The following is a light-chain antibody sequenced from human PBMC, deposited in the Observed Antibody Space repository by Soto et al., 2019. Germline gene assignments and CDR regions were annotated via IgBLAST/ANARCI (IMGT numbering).Light chain of an antibody. CDR1: QSLRSTS. V-gene: IGKV3-20*01. CDR2: GAS. J-gene: IGKJ1*01. Sequence: EIVLTQSPRTLSLSPGERATLSCRASQSLRSTSLAWYQQKPGQAPRLLISGASTRAADIPDRFSGSGSGTDFTLTIGRLEPEDLAVYYCQQYDSSPRTFGQ. CDR3: QQYDSSPRT.